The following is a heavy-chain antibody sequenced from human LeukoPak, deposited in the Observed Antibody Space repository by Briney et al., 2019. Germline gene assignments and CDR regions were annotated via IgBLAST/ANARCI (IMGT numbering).Heavy chain of an antibody. Sequence: SQTLSLTCAISGDSLSNNNVAWNWIRQSPSRGLERLGRTHYRPKFNTEYAVSVKSRIAINSDTSKNQFSLQLNSVTPEDTGVYYCARGSHSSFDYWGQGTLVTVSS. CDR1: GDSLSNNNVA. D-gene: IGHD3-10*01. J-gene: IGHJ4*02. V-gene: IGHV6-1*01. CDR2: THYRPKFNT. CDR3: ARGSHSSFDY.